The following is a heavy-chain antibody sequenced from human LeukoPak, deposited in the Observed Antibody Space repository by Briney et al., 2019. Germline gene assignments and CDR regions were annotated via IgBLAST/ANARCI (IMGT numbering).Heavy chain of an antibody. CDR2: FDPEDGEK. V-gene: IGHV1-24*01. D-gene: IGHD3-10*01. Sequence: ASVKVSCKVSGYTLNDLSLHWVRQSPGKGLEWMGGFDPEDGEKIYAQKFQGRVTMTEDTSTDTAYIELHRLRFEDTAVYYCTTPGQGYGLNYHNMDVWGQGTTVIVSS. J-gene: IGHJ6*02. CDR3: TTPGQGYGLNYHNMDV. CDR1: GYTLNDLS.